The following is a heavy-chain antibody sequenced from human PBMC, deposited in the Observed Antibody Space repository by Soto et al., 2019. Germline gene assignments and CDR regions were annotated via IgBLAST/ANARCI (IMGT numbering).Heavy chain of an antibody. J-gene: IGHJ6*03. D-gene: IGHD3-10*01. CDR3: ARMVRGSKIDYYYYMDV. CDR2: ISASNGDT. V-gene: IGHV1-18*04. Sequence: AASVKVSCKASGYTFTNHGLSWVRQAPGQGLEWMGWISASNGDTNYAQKFLGRVTVTTDTSTSTGYMELRSLKSEDTAVYYCARMVRGSKIDYYYYMDVWGKGTTVTVSS. CDR1: GYTFTNHG.